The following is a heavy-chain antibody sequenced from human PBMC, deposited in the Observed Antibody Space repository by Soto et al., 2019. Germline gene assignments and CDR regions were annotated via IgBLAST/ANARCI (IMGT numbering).Heavy chain of an antibody. V-gene: IGHV3-53*04. CDR2: IYSGGST. CDR3: ARVVVPAATDYYYYYMDV. D-gene: IGHD2-2*01. CDR1: GFTVSSNY. J-gene: IGHJ6*03. Sequence: PGGSLRLSCAASGFTVSSNYMSWVRQAPGKGLEWVSVIYSGGSTYYADSVKGRFTISRHNSKNTLYLQMNSLRAEDTAVYYCARVVVPAATDYYYYYMDVWGKGTTVTVSS.